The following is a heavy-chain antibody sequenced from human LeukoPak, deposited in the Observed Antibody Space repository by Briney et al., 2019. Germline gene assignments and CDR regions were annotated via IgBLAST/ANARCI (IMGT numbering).Heavy chain of an antibody. Sequence: SETLSLTCAVYGGSFSGYYWSWIRQPPGKGPEWIGEINHSGSTNYNPSLKSRVTISVDTSKNQFSLKLSSVTAADTAVYYCARGRVWATFGVGGPCFDYWGQGTLVTVSS. CDR1: GGSFSGYY. CDR3: ARGRVWATFGVGGPCFDY. CDR2: INHSGST. V-gene: IGHV4-34*01. D-gene: IGHD3-3*01. J-gene: IGHJ4*02.